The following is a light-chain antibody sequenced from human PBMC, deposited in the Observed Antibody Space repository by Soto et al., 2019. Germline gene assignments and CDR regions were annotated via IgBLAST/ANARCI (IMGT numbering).Light chain of an antibody. Sequence: QSVLTQPPSVAAAPGQKVTISRSGSSFNIENNYVSWYQQLPGTAPKLLIYDNNKRPSGIPDRFSGSKSGTSATLGITGLPTGDEADYYCGTWDSSLSAGWVFGGGTKLTVL. CDR1: SFNIENNY. CDR2: DNN. J-gene: IGLJ3*02. CDR3: GTWDSSLSAGWV. V-gene: IGLV1-51*01.